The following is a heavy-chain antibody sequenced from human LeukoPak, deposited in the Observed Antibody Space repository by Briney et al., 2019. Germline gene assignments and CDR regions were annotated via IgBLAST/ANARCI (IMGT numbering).Heavy chain of an antibody. CDR3: ARETGYSSGWYYFDY. J-gene: IGHJ4*02. Sequence: SVKVSCKASGGTFSSYAISWVRQAPGQGLEWMGRIIPILGIANYAQKFQGRVTITADKSTSTAYMELSSLRSEDTAVYYCARETGYSSGWYYFDYWGQGTLVTVSS. CDR2: IIPILGIA. D-gene: IGHD6-19*01. CDR1: GGTFSSYA. V-gene: IGHV1-69*04.